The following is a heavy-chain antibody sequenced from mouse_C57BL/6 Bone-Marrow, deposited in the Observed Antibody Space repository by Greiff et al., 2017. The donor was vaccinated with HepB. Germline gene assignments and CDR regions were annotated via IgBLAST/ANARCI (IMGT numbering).Heavy chain of an antibody. CDR1: GYTFTDYY. J-gene: IGHJ2*01. CDR2: IYPGSGNT. V-gene: IGHV1-76*01. CDR3: VFGDY. Sequence: VQLQESGAELVRPGASVKLSCKASGYTFTDYYINWVKQRPGQGLEWIARIYPGSGNTYYNEKFKGKATLTAEKSSSTAYMQLSSLTSEDSAVYFCVFGDYWGQGTTLTVSS.